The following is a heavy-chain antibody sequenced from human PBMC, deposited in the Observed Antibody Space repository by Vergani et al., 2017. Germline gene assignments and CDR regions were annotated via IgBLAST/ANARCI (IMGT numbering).Heavy chain of an antibody. J-gene: IGHJ5*02. V-gene: IGHV3-33*01. CDR2: TWYDGNNK. CDR3: ARDLRLLYNRFDP. D-gene: IGHD1-14*01. Sequence: QVQLVESGGGVVQPGRSLRLSCAASGFTFNQYGMHWVRQAPGKGLEWVVVTWYDGNNKQYADSVKGRFTISRDNSKSTMYLQMNSLRDEDTGVYYCARDLRLLYNRFDPWGQGTLFTVSS. CDR1: GFTFNQYG.